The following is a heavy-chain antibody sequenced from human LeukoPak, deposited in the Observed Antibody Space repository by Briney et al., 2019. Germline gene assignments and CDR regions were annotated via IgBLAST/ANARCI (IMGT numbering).Heavy chain of an antibody. D-gene: IGHD3-10*01. CDR2: ISGSGGST. CDR1: GFTFSSYA. V-gene: IGHV3-23*01. CDR3: AKDYYYGSGSYYTEFDY. Sequence: GGSLRLSCAASGFTFSSYAMSWVRQAPGKGLEWVSAISGSGGSTYYADSVKGRFTISGDNSKNTLYLQMNSLRAEDTAVYYCAKDYYYGSGSYYTEFDYWGQGTLVTVSS. J-gene: IGHJ4*02.